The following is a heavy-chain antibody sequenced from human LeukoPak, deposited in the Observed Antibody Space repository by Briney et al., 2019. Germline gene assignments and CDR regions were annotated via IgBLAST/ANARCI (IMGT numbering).Heavy chain of an antibody. CDR2: VNPTSGDT. CDR3: ARAYYYDSSAYYYDY. D-gene: IGHD3-22*01. CDR1: GYTFTAYY. Sequence: EASVKVSCKTSGYTFTAYYIHWVRQAPGQGLEWMGRVNPTSGDTNYAQKFQGRVTTTRDTSISTAYMELSRLRSGDTAMYYCARAYYYDSSAYYYDYWGQGTLVTVSS. J-gene: IGHJ4*02. V-gene: IGHV1-2*06.